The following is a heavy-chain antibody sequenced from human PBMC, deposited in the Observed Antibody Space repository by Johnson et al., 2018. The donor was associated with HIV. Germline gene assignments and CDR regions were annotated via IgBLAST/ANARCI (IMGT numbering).Heavy chain of an antibody. D-gene: IGHD5-18*01. Sequence: QVQLVESGGGLVQPGRSLRLSCAASGFTFDDYAMHWVRQAPGKGLEWVAVISYDGSNKYYADSVKRRFTISRDNSKNTLYLQMNILRAEETAVYYWSRNRPVSYGYRGAFDFWGQGTMVTVSS. V-gene: IGHV3-30-3*01. CDR3: SRNRPVSYGYRGAFDF. J-gene: IGHJ3*01. CDR2: ISYDGSNK. CDR1: GFTFDDYA.